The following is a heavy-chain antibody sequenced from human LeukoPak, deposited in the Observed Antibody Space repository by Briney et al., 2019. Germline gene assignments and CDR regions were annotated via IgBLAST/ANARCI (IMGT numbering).Heavy chain of an antibody. J-gene: IGHJ4*02. V-gene: IGHV5-51*01. Sequence: GESLKISCKGSGYSFTSYWIGWVRQMPGKGLEWMGIIYPGDSDTRYSPSFQGQVTISADKSISTAYLQWSSLKASDTAMYYCARHSSLLRYFDWLPREIDYWGQGTLVTVSS. CDR1: GYSFTSYW. CDR2: IYPGDSDT. CDR3: ARHSSLLRYFDWLPREIDY. D-gene: IGHD3-9*01.